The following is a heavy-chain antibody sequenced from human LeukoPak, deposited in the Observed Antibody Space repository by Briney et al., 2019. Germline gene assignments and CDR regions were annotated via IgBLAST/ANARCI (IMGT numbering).Heavy chain of an antibody. J-gene: IGHJ6*02. CDR2: INPSGGST. CDR3: ASSPSIAVAGPDYYYYGMDV. CDR1: GYTFTSYY. D-gene: IGHD6-19*01. V-gene: IGHV1-46*01. Sequence: GASVKVSCKASGYTFTSYYMHWVRQAPGQGLEWMGIINPSGGSTSYAQKFQGRVTMTRDTSTSTVYMELSSLRSEDTAVYYCASSPSIAVAGPDYYYYGMDVWGQGTTVTVSS.